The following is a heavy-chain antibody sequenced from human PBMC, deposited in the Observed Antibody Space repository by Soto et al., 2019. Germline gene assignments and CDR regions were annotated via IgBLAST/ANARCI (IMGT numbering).Heavy chain of an antibody. Sequence: GGSLRLSCAASGFTFSNAWMNWVRQAPGKGLEWVGRIKSKTDGGTTDYAAPVKGRFTISRDDSKNTLYLQMNSLKTEDTAVYYCTTDYPPYYYGSGSYSNYYYYGMDVWGQGTTVTVSS. J-gene: IGHJ6*02. D-gene: IGHD3-10*01. V-gene: IGHV3-15*07. CDR1: GFTFSNAW. CDR3: TTDYPPYYYGSGSYSNYYYYGMDV. CDR2: IKSKTDGGTT.